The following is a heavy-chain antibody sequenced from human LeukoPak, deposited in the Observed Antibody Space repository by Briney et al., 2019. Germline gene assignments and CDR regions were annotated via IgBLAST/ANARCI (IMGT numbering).Heavy chain of an antibody. D-gene: IGHD1-20*01. J-gene: IGHJ6*03. V-gene: IGHV3-53*01. CDR2: IYAGGTR. CDR3: ARGYNWDYDYMDV. CDR1: GFTVNSNY. Sequence: SGGSLRLSCAASGFTVNSNYMSWVRQAPGKGLEWASAIYAGGTRYYADSVRGRFSISRDNSKNTVYLQMNSLRDEDTAIYYCARGYNWDYDYMDVWGQGTTVIVSS.